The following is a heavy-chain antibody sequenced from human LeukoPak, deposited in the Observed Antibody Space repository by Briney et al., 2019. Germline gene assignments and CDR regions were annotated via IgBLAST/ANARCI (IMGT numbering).Heavy chain of an antibody. CDR3: ARDSGMIVVPRAFDI. D-gene: IGHD3-22*01. CDR1: GFTFSTYA. CDR2: IPYDGSNK. Sequence: GGSLRLSCAASGFTFSTYAMHWVRQAPGKGLEWVAVIPYDGSNKYYADSVKGRFTISRENSKNRLYLQMNSLRAEDTAVYYCARDSGMIVVPRAFDIWGQGTMVTVSS. V-gene: IGHV3-30*04. J-gene: IGHJ3*02.